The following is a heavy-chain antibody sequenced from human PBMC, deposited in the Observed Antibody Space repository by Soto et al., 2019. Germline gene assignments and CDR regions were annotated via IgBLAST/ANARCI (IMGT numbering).Heavy chain of an antibody. CDR3: AKDYFVLNYYDSSGYPVTYGMDV. V-gene: IGHV3-30*18. CDR1: GFTFSSYG. D-gene: IGHD3-22*01. CDR2: ISYDGSNK. Sequence: GGSLRLSCADSGFTFSSYGIHWLRQAPGKGLEWVAVISYDGSNKYYADSVKGRFTISRDNSKNTLYLQMNSLRAEDTAVYYCAKDYFVLNYYDSSGYPVTYGMDVWGQGTTVTVS. J-gene: IGHJ6*02.